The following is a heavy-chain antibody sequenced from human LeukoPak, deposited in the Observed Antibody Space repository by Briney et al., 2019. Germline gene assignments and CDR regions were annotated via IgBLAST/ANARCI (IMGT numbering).Heavy chain of an antibody. CDR1: GFTFSRYW. V-gene: IGHV3-23*01. D-gene: IGHD1-26*01. J-gene: IGHJ4*02. CDR2: ISGRGDKT. CDR3: AKDVRGGPIVGAGSVDY. Sequence: GGSLRLSCAASGFTFSRYWMSWVRQAPGKGLEWVSAISGRGDKTFYAGSVKGRFTISRDNSKNTVFLQMNSLRVEDTAVYYCAKDVRGGPIVGAGSVDYWGQGILVTVSS.